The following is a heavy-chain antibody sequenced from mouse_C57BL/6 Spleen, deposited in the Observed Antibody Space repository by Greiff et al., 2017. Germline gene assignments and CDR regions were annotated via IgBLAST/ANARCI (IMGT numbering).Heavy chain of an antibody. V-gene: IGHV2-9-1*01. CDR1: GFSLTSYA. J-gene: IGHJ4*01. CDR3: ARTTYDGYTGEGMDY. Sequence: VQLQQSGPGLVAPSQSLSITCTVSGFSLTSYAISWVRQPPGKGLEWLGVIWTGGGTNYNSALKSRLSISKDNSKSQVFLKMNSLQTDDTARYYCARTTYDGYTGEGMDYWGQGTSVTVSS. CDR2: IWTGGGT. D-gene: IGHD2-3*01.